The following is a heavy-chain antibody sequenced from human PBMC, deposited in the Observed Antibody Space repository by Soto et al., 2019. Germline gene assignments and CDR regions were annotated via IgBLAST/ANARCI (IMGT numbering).Heavy chain of an antibody. J-gene: IGHJ4*02. D-gene: IGHD2-15*01. Sequence: ASVKVSCKASGYTFTGHYMHWVRQAPGQGLEWMGWINSNSGDTNSAQKFQGRVTMTRDTSINIAYMELSRLTSDDTAVYYCARVGLALRILDFWGQGSMVTVSS. CDR3: ARVGLALRILDF. V-gene: IGHV1-2*02. CDR2: INSNSGDT. CDR1: GYTFTGHY.